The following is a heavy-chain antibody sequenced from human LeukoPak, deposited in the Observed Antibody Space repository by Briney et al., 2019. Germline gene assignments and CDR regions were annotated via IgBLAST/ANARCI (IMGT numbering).Heavy chain of an antibody. CDR2: ISGSGGST. CDR3: AKERGYSSGWYLDY. D-gene: IGHD6-19*01. CDR1: GFTFSSYA. J-gene: IGHJ4*02. V-gene: IGHV3-23*01. Sequence: GGSLRLSCAASGFTFSSYAMSWVRQARGKGLEWVSAISGSGGSTYYADSVKGRFTISRDNSKNTLYLQMNSLRAEGTAVYYCAKERGYSSGWYLDYWGQGTLVTVSS.